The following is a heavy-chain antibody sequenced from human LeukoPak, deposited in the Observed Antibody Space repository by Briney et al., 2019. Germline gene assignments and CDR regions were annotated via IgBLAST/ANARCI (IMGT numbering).Heavy chain of an antibody. CDR3: AKPARTDYADY. CDR1: GFAFCSFA. D-gene: IGHD1-14*01. Sequence: GGTLRLSCAASGFAFCSFAMNWVPHAPGKGLGWVSAISGSGDNTYYADSVKGRFTISRDNSKNTLYLQMNSLRADDTAVYYCAKPARTDYADYWGQGTLVTVSS. J-gene: IGHJ4*02. CDR2: ISGSGDNT. V-gene: IGHV3-23*01.